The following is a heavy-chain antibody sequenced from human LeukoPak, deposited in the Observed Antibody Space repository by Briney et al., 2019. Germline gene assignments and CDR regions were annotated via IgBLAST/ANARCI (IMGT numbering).Heavy chain of an antibody. J-gene: IGHJ6*02. CDR3: ARVFDTAMVTEYYYYGMDV. Sequence: ASVKVSCKASGYTFTSYGISWVRQAPGQGLEWMGWISAYNGNTNYAQKLQGRVTMTTDTSTSTAYMELRSLRSDDTAVYYCARVFDTAMVTEYYYYGMDVWGQGTTVTVSS. CDR1: GYTFTSYG. V-gene: IGHV1-18*01. D-gene: IGHD5-18*01. CDR2: ISAYNGNT.